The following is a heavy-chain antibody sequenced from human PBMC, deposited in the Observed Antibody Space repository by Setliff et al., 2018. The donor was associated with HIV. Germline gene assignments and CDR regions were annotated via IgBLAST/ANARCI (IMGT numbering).Heavy chain of an antibody. Sequence: PSETLSLTCAVSGGSMRSSSYYWGWIRQPPGKGLEWIGSIGYSGSTYYNPSLKSRVTISVDTSKNQFSLKLSSVTAADTAVYYCARHLYNYGYYYMDVWGKGTTVTVSS. D-gene: IGHD5-18*01. J-gene: IGHJ6*03. V-gene: IGHV4-39*01. CDR3: ARHLYNYGYYYMDV. CDR2: IGYSGST. CDR1: GGSMRSSSYY.